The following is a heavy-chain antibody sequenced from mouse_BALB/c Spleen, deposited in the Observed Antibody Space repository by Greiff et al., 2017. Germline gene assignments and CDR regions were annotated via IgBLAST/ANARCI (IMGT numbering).Heavy chain of an antibody. CDR2: ISSGGGST. V-gene: IGHV5-12-1*01. J-gene: IGHJ2*01. Sequence: EVQRVESGGGLVKPGGSLKLSCAASGFAFSSYDMSWVRQTPEKRLEWVAYISSGGGSTYYPDTVKGRFTISRDNAKNTLYLQMSSLKSEDTAMYYCARRGRGYFDYWGQGTTLTVSS. CDR1: GFAFSSYD. D-gene: IGHD3-3*01. CDR3: ARRGRGYFDY.